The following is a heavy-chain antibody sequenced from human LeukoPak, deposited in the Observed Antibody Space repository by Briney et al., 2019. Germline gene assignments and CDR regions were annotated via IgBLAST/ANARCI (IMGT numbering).Heavy chain of an antibody. V-gene: IGHV3-33*08. Sequence: GGSLRLSCEAYGFSFSTYGMHWVRQAPGKVPEWVAVIWYDGSRQYYADSVKGRFNIFREMSNNTLYLQMNSLRVDDTALYYCARDLGLKYGSGTYKFDPWGRGTLVIVS. CDR2: IWYDGSRQ. CDR3: ARDLGLKYGSGTYKFDP. D-gene: IGHD3-10*01. J-gene: IGHJ5*02. CDR1: GFSFSTYG.